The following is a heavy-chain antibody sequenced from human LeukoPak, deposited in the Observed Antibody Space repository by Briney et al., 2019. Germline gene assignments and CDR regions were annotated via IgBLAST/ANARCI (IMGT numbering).Heavy chain of an antibody. CDR1: GFTFGDYY. CDR2: ISSSSSYT. CDR3: ARDGDGYNAFDY. J-gene: IGHJ4*02. V-gene: IGHV3-11*05. D-gene: IGHD5-24*01. Sequence: PAGSLRLSCAASGFTFGDYYMSWIRKAPGKGLEWVSYISSSSSYTNYADSVKGRFTISRDNAKNSLYLQMNSLRAEDTAVYYCARDGDGYNAFDYWGQGTLVTVSS.